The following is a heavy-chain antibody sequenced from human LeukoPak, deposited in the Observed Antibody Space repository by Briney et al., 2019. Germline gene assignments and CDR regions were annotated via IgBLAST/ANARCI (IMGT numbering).Heavy chain of an antibody. D-gene: IGHD4-23*01. CDR2: INAYNGNT. J-gene: IGHJ5*02. CDR3: ARDSVETGFDP. V-gene: IGHV1-18*01. CDR1: GYTFTSYG. Sequence: ASVKVSCKASGYTFTSYGISWVRQAPGQGLEWMGWINAYNGNTNYAQKLQGRVTITTNTSKSTAYMELSSLRSDDTAVYYSARDSVETGFDPWGQGTLVTVSS.